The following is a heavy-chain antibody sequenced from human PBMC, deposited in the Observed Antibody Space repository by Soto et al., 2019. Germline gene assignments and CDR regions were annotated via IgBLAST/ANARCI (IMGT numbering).Heavy chain of an antibody. D-gene: IGHD2-8*01. CDR1: GFTFSSYG. Sequence: GGSLRLSCAASGFTFSSYGMHWVRQAPGKGLEWVAVIWYDGSNKYYADSVKGRFTISRDNSKNTLYLQMNSLRAEDTAVYYCARGTKRSYYGMDVWGQGTTVTVSS. V-gene: IGHV3-33*01. CDR2: IWYDGSNK. J-gene: IGHJ6*02. CDR3: ARGTKRSYYGMDV.